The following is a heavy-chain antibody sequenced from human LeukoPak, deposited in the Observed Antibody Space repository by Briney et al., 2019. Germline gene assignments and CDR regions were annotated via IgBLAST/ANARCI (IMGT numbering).Heavy chain of an antibody. J-gene: IGHJ5*02. CDR3: AKGELGGILPNWFDP. CDR1: GFTFSSYA. CDR2: ISGSGGST. V-gene: IGHV3-23*01. Sequence: PGGSLRLSCAASGFTFSSYAMSWVRQAPGKGLEWVSAISGSGGSTYYADSVKGRFTISRDNSKNTLYLQMNSLRAEDTAVYYCAKGELGGILPNWFDPWGQGTLVTVSS. D-gene: IGHD3-16*02.